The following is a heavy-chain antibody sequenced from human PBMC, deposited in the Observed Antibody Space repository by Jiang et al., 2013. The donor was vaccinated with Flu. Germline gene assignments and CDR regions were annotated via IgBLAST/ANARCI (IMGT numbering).Heavy chain of an antibody. CDR2: INTNTGNP. Sequence: KKPGASVKVSCKASGYTFTSYAMAWVRQAPGQGFEWMGFINTNTGNPTYAQGFTGRFVFSLDTSLSTAYLQISSLKAEDTAVYYCATSPRLGSGWFVGSLQKWGQGTLVTVSP. V-gene: IGHV7-4-1*02. CDR3: ATSPRLGSGWFVGSLQK. CDR1: GYTFTSYA. J-gene: IGHJ1*01. D-gene: IGHD6-19*01.